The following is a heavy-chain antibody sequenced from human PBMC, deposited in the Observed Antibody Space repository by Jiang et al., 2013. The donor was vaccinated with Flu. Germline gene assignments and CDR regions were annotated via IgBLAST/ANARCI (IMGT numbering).Heavy chain of an antibody. Sequence: QLVESGGDVVQPGRSLRLSCTASGFSFSVYGMHWVRQAPGRGPEWVAVIGHDGNNQYYTDSVKGRFTISRDNSENTLYLQMNSLRAEDTAVYYCVRDFKKGTYFDYWGQGTLVTVSS. V-gene: IGHV3-33*01. CDR2: IGHDGNNQ. CDR3: VRDFKKGTYFDY. D-gene: IGHD1-1*01. J-gene: IGHJ4*02. CDR1: GFSFSVYG.